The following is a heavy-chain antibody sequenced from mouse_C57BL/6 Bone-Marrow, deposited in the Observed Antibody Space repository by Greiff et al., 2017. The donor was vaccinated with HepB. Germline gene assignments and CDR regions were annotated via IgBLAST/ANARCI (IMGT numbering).Heavy chain of an antibody. V-gene: IGHV1-55*01. D-gene: IGHD3-3*01. CDR2: IYPGSGST. J-gene: IGHJ2*01. CDR1: GYTFTSYW. Sequence: QVQLKESGAELVKPGASVKMSCKASGYTFTSYWITWVKQRPGQGLEWIGDIYPGSGSTNYNEKFKSKATLTVDTSSSTAYMQLSSLTSEDSAVYYCAREGEIRGQPDYWGQGTTLTVSS. CDR3: AREGEIRGQPDY.